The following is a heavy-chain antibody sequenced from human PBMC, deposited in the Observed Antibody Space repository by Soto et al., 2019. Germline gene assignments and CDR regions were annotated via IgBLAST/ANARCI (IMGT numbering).Heavy chain of an antibody. V-gene: IGHV3-30-3*01. CDR1: GFTFSSYA. D-gene: IGHD6-13*01. CDR2: ISYDGSNK. Sequence: QVQLVESGGGVVKPGRSLRLSCAASGFTFSSYAMHWVRQATGKGLEWVAVISYDGSNKYYADSVKGRFTISRDNSKNTLYVQVNSLRAEDTAVYYCARDQRTLGYSSPDYWGQGTLVTVSS. CDR3: ARDQRTLGYSSPDY. J-gene: IGHJ4*02.